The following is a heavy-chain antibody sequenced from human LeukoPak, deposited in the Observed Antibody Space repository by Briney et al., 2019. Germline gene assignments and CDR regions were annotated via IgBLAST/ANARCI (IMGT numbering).Heavy chain of an antibody. D-gene: IGHD3-10*01. CDR1: GYTFTGYY. J-gene: IGHJ4*02. CDR3: ASGGDYGSGSYLVY. V-gene: IGHV1-2*02. Sequence: GASVKVSCKASGYTFTGYYMHWVRQAPGQGLEXXXWINPNSXXTXXXXXXQGXVTMTRDTSISTAYMELSRLRPDDTTVYYCASGGDYGSGSYLVYWGQGTLVTVSS. CDR2: INPNSXXT.